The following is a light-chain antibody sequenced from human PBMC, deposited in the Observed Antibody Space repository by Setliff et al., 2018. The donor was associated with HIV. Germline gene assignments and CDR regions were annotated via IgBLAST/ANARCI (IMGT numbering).Light chain of an antibody. J-gene: IGLJ1*01. Sequence: QSALTQPPSVSGAPGQRVTIPCTGSRSNIGAGYDVQWYQQLPGTAPKLVMFGNSNRPSGVPDRFSDSKSGTSASLAISGLQAEDEADYYCQSYDSSLSGYVFGTGTKVTVL. V-gene: IGLV1-40*01. CDR3: QSYDSSLSGYV. CDR1: RSNIGAGYD. CDR2: GNS.